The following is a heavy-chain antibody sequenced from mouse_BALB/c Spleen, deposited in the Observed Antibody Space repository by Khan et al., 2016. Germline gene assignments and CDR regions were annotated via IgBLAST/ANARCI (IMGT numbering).Heavy chain of an antibody. V-gene: IGHV1S126*01. J-gene: IGHJ2*01. CDR3: AIYGYDDY. D-gene: IGHD2-2*01. CDR2: IDPSDSET. Sequence: QVQLQQSGPQLVRPGASVKISCKASGYSFTSYWMHWVKQRPGQGLEWIGMIDPSDSETRLNQKFKDKATLTVDKSSSTAYMQLSSPTSEDSAGYSWAIYGYDDYWGQGTTLTVSS. CDR1: GYSFTSYW.